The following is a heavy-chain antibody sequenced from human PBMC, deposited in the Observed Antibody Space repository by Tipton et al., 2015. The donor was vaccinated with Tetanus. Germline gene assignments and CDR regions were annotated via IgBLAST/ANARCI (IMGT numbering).Heavy chain of an antibody. CDR1: GYTFTSFG. CDR2: INTDKGST. V-gene: IGHV1-18*01. Sequence: QSGPEVKKPGASVKVSCKASGYTFTSFGINWVRQAPGQGLEWMGWINTDKGSTNYAQNLQGRVIMTTDTSTLTAYMELSSLRSDDTAVYYCARIGWLQQNKPAFDIWGQGTVVTVSS. D-gene: IGHD6-19*01. J-gene: IGHJ3*02. CDR3: ARIGWLQQNKPAFDI.